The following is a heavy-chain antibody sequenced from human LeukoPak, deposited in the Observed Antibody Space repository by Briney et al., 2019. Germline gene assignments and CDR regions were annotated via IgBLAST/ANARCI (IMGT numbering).Heavy chain of an antibody. CDR3: ARDLYDFWSGSRYFQH. J-gene: IGHJ1*01. CDR2: IYYSGST. D-gene: IGHD3-3*01. V-gene: IGHV4-39*07. CDR1: GGSISSSSYY. Sequence: PSETLSLTCTVSGGSISSSSYYWGWIRQPPGKGLEWIVSIYYSGSTYYNPSLKSRVTISVDTSKNQFSLKLSSVTAADTAVYYCARDLYDFWSGSRYFQHWGQGTLVTVSS.